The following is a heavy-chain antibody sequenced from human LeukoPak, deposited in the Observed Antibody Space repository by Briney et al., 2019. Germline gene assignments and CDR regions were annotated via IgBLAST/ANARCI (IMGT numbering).Heavy chain of an antibody. J-gene: IGHJ6*03. CDR3: AKAESTSSGYYYYMDV. CDR1: GFSFSYG. Sequence: GGSLRLSCVASGFSFSYGMHWVRQAPGKGLEWLTFIHYDKSDEYYADSVKGRFTVSRDNSKNTLYLQMNSLRAEDTAVYFCAKAESTSSGYYYYMDVWGKGTTVTVSS. CDR2: IHYDKSDE. V-gene: IGHV3-30*02. D-gene: IGHD6-6*01.